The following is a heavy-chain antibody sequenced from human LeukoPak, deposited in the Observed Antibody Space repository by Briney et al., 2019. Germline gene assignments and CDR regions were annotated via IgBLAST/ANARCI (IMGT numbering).Heavy chain of an antibody. V-gene: IGHV4-59*08. CDR1: GGSISSYY. J-gene: IGHJ6*02. Sequence: SETLSLTCTVSGGSISSYYWSWIRQPPGKGLEWIGYIYYSGSTNYNPSLKSRVTISVDTSKNQFSLKLSSVTAADTAVYYCASPLDYYDSSGYYLDYYGMDVWRQGTTVTVSS. CDR2: IYYSGST. CDR3: ASPLDYYDSSGYYLDYYGMDV. D-gene: IGHD3-22*01.